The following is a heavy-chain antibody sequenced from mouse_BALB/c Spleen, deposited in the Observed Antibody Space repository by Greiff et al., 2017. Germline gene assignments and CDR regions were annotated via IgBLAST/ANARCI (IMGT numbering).Heavy chain of an antibody. CDR3: ARNYRYDGPAWFAY. D-gene: IGHD2-14*01. V-gene: IGHV1-12*01. Sequence: LQQPGAELVKPGASVKMSCKASGYTFTSYNMHWVKQTPGQGLEWIGAIYPGNGDTSYNQKFKGKATLTADKSSSAAYMQLSSLTSEDSAVYYCARNYRYDGPAWFAYWGQGTLVTVSA. CDR1: GYTFTSYN. CDR2: IYPGNGDT. J-gene: IGHJ3*01.